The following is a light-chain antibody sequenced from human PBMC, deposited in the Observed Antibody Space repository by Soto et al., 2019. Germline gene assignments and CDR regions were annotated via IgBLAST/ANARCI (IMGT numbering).Light chain of an antibody. CDR3: QQFSSYPLT. CDR1: QPVRNNY. CDR2: DAS. Sequence: EFGLTQWPGALSLSPGERATLSCRASQPVRNNYLAWYQQKPGQAPRLLIYDASSRATGIPDRFSGGGSGTDFTLTISRLEPEDFAVYYCQQFSSYPLTFGGGTKVEI. J-gene: IGKJ4*01. V-gene: IGKV3-20*01.